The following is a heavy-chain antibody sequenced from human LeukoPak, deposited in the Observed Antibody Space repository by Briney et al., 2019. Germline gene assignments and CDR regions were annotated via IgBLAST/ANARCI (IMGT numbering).Heavy chain of an antibody. J-gene: IGHJ4*02. Sequence: PSETLSLICTVSGGSISSSSYYWSWIRQPAGKGLEWIGRIYTSGSTNYNPSLKSRVTMSVDTSKNQFSLKLSSVTAADTAVYYCATGRNYFFDYWGQGILVTVSS. CDR3: ATGRNYFFDY. CDR1: GGSISSSSYY. D-gene: IGHD1-26*01. CDR2: IYTSGST. V-gene: IGHV4-61*02.